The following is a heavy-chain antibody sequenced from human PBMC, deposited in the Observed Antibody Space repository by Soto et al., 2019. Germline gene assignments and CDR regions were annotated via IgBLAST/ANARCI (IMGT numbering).Heavy chain of an antibody. CDR3: ARIVHGEWLLYYYMDV. V-gene: IGHV3-11*01. CDR2: ISSSGSTI. J-gene: IGHJ6*03. Sequence: QVQLVESGGGLVKPGGSLRLSCAASGFTFSDYYMSWIRQAPGKGLEWVSYISSSGSTIYYADTVKSRFTICRDNAKNSLYQQMSSLRAEHTAVYYCARIVHGEWLLYYYMDVRGKGTTVTVSS. D-gene: IGHD3-3*01. CDR1: GFTFSDYY.